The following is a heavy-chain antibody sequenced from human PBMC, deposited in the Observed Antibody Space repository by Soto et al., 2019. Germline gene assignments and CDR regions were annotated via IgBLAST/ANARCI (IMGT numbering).Heavy chain of an antibody. D-gene: IGHD6-13*01. CDR2: ILYDETKK. CDR3: ARDAASSWYTCSDP. V-gene: IGHV3-33*01. Sequence: VRLLRVSCGAVGVKFVAHGVRRVRQDPGKGLECGAVILYDETKKYYAESVKGRFTIARYNSKNTLYLQMNSLRADNTAVYYRARDAASSWYTCSDPLRQRTLDTVSP. J-gene: IGHJ5*02. CDR1: GVKFVAHG.